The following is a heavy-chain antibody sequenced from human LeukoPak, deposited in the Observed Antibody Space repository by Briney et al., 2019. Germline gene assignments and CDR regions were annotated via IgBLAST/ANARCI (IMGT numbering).Heavy chain of an antibody. D-gene: IGHD6-13*01. J-gene: IGHJ4*02. Sequence: GGSLRLSCVASGFSFSSYAMSWVRQAPGKGLEWVSAISGSGGSTYYADSVKGRFTISRDNSKNTLYLQMNSLRAEDTAVYYCAKASGYSSSWYEDYWGQGTLVTVSS. CDR3: AKASGYSSSWYEDY. CDR2: ISGSGGST. V-gene: IGHV3-23*01. CDR1: GFSFSSYA.